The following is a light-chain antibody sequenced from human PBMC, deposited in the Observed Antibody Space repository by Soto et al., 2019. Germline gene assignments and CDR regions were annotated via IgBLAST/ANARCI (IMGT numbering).Light chain of an antibody. CDR1: QGIGDT. Sequence: EVVMRQSPATLSASPGEGASLCCRDIQGIGDTLAWYQHKPGQTPRLXIYDTSTRETGVPARFSGSRSGTEFTLTINSLQSEDFEVYDCQRYNNWPLTFGGGTKVDIK. CDR2: DTS. J-gene: IGKJ4*01. CDR3: QRYNNWPLT. V-gene: IGKV3-15*01.